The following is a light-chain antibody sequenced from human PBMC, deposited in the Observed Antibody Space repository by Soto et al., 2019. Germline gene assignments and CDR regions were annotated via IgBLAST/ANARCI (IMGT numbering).Light chain of an antibody. CDR1: SSEVGGYNY. CDR2: DVS. J-gene: IGLJ1*01. CDR3: SSYTSSSTHV. Sequence: QSVLNQVASGSGSPGQAITISYTGTSSEVGGYNYVSWYQQHPGKAPKLMIYDVSNRPSGVSNRFSGSKSGNTASLTISCFQAEDEADYYCSSYTSSSTHVFGTGTKVTVL. V-gene: IGLV2-14*01.